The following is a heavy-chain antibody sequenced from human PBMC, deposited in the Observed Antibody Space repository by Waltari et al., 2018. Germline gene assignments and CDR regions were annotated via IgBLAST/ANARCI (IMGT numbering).Heavy chain of an antibody. CDR3: ARSHQRITMTRSVDYFDY. Sequence: QVQLQQWGAGLLKPSETLSLTCAVYGGSFSGYYWSWIRQPPGKGLEWIGEINHSGGTNYNPALKSRVTISVDTTKNQFSLKLSSVTAADTAVYYCARSHQRITMTRSVDYFDYWGQGTLVTVSS. CDR1: GGSFSGYY. CDR2: INHSGGT. V-gene: IGHV4-34*01. D-gene: IGHD3-22*01. J-gene: IGHJ4*02.